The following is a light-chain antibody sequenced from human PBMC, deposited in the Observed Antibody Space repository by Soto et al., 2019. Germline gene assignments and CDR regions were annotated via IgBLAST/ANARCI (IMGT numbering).Light chain of an antibody. CDR1: QSVSNSY. V-gene: IGKV3-20*01. CDR3: QQYGSLPRT. Sequence: EIVLAQSPGTLSLSPGERATLSCRASQSVSNSYLAWYQQRPGQAPRLLIYGASRRATGIPDTFSGSGSGTDFTLTISRLEPEYVAVYYCQQYGSLPRTFGGGTKVDIK. J-gene: IGKJ4*01. CDR2: GAS.